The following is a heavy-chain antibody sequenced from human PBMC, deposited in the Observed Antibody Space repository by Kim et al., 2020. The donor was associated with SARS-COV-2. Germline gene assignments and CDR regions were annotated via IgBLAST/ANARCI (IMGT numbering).Heavy chain of an antibody. CDR3: ASVMITFGGVTTGAFDI. J-gene: IGHJ3*02. V-gene: IGHV1-69*13. Sequence: SVKVSCKASGGTFSSYAISWVRQAPGQGLEWMGGIIPIFGTANYAQKFQGRVTITADESTSTAYMELSSLRSEDTAVYYCASVMITFGGVTTGAFDIWGQGTMVTVSS. D-gene: IGHD3-16*01. CDR2: IIPIFGTA. CDR1: GGTFSSYA.